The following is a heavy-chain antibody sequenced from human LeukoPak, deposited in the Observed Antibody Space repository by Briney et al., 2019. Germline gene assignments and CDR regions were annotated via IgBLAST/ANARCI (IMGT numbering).Heavy chain of an antibody. CDR3: ARDLRAGTVAQNWFDP. V-gene: IGHV4-61*02. D-gene: IGHD4-23*01. CDR1: GGSFSSGSYY. Sequence: PSETLSLTCTVSGGSFSSGSYYWSWIRLPAGKGLEWIGRIYTSGSTYYNPSLKSRVTISVDTSKNQFSLKLSSVTAADTAVYYCARDLRAGTVAQNWFDPWGQGTLVTVSS. CDR2: IYTSGST. J-gene: IGHJ5*02.